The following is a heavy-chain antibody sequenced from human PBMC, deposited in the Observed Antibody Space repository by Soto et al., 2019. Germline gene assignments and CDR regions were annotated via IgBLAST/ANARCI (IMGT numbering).Heavy chain of an antibody. Sequence: SVNVPCKVSGYTLTELSMHWVRQAPGKGLEWMGGFDPEDGETIYAQKFQGRVTMTEDTSTDTAYMELSSLRFEDTAVYYCATGILWLRYFDYWGQGTLVTVSS. CDR3: ATGILWLRYFDY. CDR1: GYTLTELS. CDR2: FDPEDGET. D-gene: IGHD5-18*01. V-gene: IGHV1-24*01. J-gene: IGHJ4*02.